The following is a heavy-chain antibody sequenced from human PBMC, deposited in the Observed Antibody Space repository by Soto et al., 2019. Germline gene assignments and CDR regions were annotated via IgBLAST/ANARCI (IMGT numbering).Heavy chain of an antibody. D-gene: IGHD3-10*01. CDR1: GDSISSYF. V-gene: IGHV4-59*04. CDR3: ARQSEYYYASGRAAPLYGMDV. Sequence: SETLSFTCTVSGDSISSYFWSWIRQSPGKGLEWIGHTHYSGSTYSNPSLKSRLTISADTSKNQFSLKLSSVTAADTAVYFCARQSEYYYASGRAAPLYGMDVWGQGTTVTVSS. J-gene: IGHJ6*02. CDR2: THYSGST.